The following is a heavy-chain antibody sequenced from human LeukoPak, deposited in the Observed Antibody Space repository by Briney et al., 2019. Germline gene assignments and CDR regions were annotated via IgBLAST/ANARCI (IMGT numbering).Heavy chain of an antibody. CDR1: GFTFSSYA. CDR2: ISGSGGST. CDR3: AKDGIEETFDY. V-gene: IGHV3-23*01. D-gene: IGHD1-26*01. J-gene: IGHJ4*02. Sequence: PGGSQRLSCAASGFTFSSYAMTWVRQAPGKGLEWVSAISGSGGSTYYADSVKGRFTISRDNSKNTLYLQMNSLRAEGTAVYYCAKDGIEETFDYWGQGTLVTVSS.